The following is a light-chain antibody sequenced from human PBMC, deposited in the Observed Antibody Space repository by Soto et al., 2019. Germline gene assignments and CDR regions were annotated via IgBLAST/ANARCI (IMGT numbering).Light chain of an antibody. Sequence: DIQMTQSPSSLSASEGDRVTITCRASQSINSYLNWYQQKSGKAPKLLISDAFALQSGVPSRFSGRGSETEFTLTIPNLQPDDFATYYCQQSYNTPFTFGPGTKVDGK. CDR1: QSINSY. CDR2: DAF. J-gene: IGKJ3*01. V-gene: IGKV1-39*01. CDR3: QQSYNTPFT.